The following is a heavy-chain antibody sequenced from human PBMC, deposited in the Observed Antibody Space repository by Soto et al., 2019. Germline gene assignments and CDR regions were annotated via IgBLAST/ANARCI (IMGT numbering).Heavy chain of an antibody. D-gene: IGHD2-15*01. J-gene: IGHJ6*03. CDR2: INHSGST. V-gene: IGHV4-34*01. CDR3: ARIRNCSGGSCYLSYYYYMDV. CDR1: GGSISSYY. Sequence: PSETLSLTYTVSGGSISSYYWSWIRQPPGKGLEWIGEINHSGSTNYNPSLKSRVTISVDTSKNQFSLKLGSVTAADTAVYYCARIRNCSGGSCYLSYYYYMDVWGKGTTVTVSS.